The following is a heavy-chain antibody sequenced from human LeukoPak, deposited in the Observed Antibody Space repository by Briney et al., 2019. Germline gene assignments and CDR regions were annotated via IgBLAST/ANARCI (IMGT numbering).Heavy chain of an antibody. CDR1: GYTFTGYY. V-gene: IGHV1-2*02. D-gene: IGHD3-22*01. CDR3: ARVTTYYYDSSGYFYY. J-gene: IGHJ4*02. CDR2: INPNSGGT. Sequence: ASVKVSCKASGYTFTGYYMHWVRQAPGQGLEWMGWINPNSGGTNYAQKFQGRVTMTRDTSISTAYMELSRLRSDDTAVYYCARVTTYYYDSSGYFYYWGQGTLVTVSS.